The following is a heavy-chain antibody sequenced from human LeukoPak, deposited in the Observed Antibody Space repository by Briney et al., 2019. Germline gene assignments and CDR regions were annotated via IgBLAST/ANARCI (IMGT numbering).Heavy chain of an antibody. V-gene: IGHV3-64*01. CDR2: ITXXGXXX. CDR3: ARDGGQLSRWFDY. J-gene: IGHJ4*02. Sequence: PGGYLRLXXAASGFXFSXXXXXXXXQXPXXXXXXXSTITXXGXXXYYAXXXXXXXXXSRDNSKNKLYLQMGSLRAXDMAVYYCARDGGQLSRWFDYWGQGTLVTVSS. D-gene: IGHD6-13*01. CDR1: GFXFSXXX.